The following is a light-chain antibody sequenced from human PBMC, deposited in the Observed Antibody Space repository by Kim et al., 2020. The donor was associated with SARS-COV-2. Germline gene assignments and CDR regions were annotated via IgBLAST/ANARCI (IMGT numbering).Light chain of an antibody. J-gene: IGLJ3*02. CDR2: EQN. CDR1: QGSIASNY. CDR3: HSYDSNTLV. V-gene: IGLV6-57*01. Sequence: GTTVTVSCTGIQGSIASNYVQWYQQRPGSSPTTVIYEQNQRPSGVPDRFSGSIDSSSNSASLTISGLKTEDEADYYCHSYDSNTLVFGGGTKLTVL.